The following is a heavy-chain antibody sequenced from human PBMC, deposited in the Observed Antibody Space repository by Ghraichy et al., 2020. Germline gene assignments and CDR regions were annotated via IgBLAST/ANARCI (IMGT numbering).Heavy chain of an antibody. Sequence: GGSLRLSCAASGFTFSSYSMNWVRQAPGKGLEWVSYISSSSSTIYYADSVKGRFTISRDNAKNSLYLQMNSLRDEDTAVYYCASKSGWSVNYYYYYGMDVWGQGTTVTVSS. V-gene: IGHV3-48*02. CDR1: GFTFSSYS. D-gene: IGHD6-19*01. CDR2: ISSSSSTI. J-gene: IGHJ6*02. CDR3: ASKSGWSVNYYYYYGMDV.